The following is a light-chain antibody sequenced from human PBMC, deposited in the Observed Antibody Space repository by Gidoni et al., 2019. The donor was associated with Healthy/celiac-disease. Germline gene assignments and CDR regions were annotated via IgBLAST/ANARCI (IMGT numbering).Light chain of an antibody. V-gene: IGLV1-40*01. CDR2: GNL. Sequence: QSVLTQPPSVSGAPGQRVTISCTGSSSNIGAGYDVHWYQQLPGTAPKLLIYGNLNRPSGVTYRFSGSKSGTSASLAITGLQAEDEADYYCQSYDSRLSNSGVFGGGTKLTVL. CDR1: SSNIGAGYD. CDR3: QSYDSRLSNSGV. J-gene: IGLJ3*02.